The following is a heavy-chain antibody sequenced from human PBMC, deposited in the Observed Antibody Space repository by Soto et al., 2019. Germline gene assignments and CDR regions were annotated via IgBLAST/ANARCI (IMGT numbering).Heavy chain of an antibody. V-gene: IGHV3-30*03. D-gene: IGHD2-15*01. CDR2: ISNDGSNE. CDR3: ARDPTRNFDY. CDR1: GFTLRNFG. Sequence: QVQLVESGGGVVQPGRSLRLSCAASGFTLRNFGMHWVRQAPGQGLEGVAFISNDGSNEYYADSVKGRFTISRDNSKKTLYLQMNGLGAEDTALYYCARDPTRNFDYWGQGTLVTVSS. J-gene: IGHJ4*02.